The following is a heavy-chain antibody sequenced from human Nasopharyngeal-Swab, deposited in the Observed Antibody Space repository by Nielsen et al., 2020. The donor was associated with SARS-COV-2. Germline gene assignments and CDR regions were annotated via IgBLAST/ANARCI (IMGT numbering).Heavy chain of an antibody. CDR3: ARVLGRGVYYYYYGMDV. J-gene: IGHJ6*02. D-gene: IGHD3-10*01. V-gene: IGHV3-21*01. CDR1: GFSFSDYS. Sequence: GESLKISCAASGFSFSDYSMNWVRQAPGKGLEWVSSISGTSTYIYYADSVKGRFTISRDNAKNSLYLQMNSLRAEDAAMYYCARVLGRGVYYYYYGMDVWSQGTTVTVSS. CDR2: ISGTSTYI.